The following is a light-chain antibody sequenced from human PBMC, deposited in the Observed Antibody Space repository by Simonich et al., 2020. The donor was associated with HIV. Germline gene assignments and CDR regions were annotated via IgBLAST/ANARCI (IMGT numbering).Light chain of an antibody. J-gene: IGLJ2*01. CDR3: SSYTGSNTVV. Sequence: QSALTQPPSASGSPGQSITISCTGTSSDVGGYNFVSWYQQHPVKAPKLMIYDVRERPSVVSNRFSGSKSGNSASLTIAGLQDEDEADYYCSSYTGSNTVVFGGGTKLTVL. CDR1: SSDVGGYNF. CDR2: DVR. V-gene: IGLV2-14*01.